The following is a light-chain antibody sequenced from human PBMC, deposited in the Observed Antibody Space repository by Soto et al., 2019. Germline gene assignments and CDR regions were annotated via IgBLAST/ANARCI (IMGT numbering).Light chain of an antibody. CDR2: DIN. J-gene: IGLJ1*01. Sequence: QSALTQPASVSGSPGQSITISCTGTSSDVGNYIFVSWYRQHPGKAPKLMIYDINNRPSGVSNRFSGSKSGNTASMTLSGLQAEDEADYYCVSYTTSASYVFGTGTKLTVL. CDR1: SSDVGNYIF. CDR3: VSYTTSASYV. V-gene: IGLV2-14*01.